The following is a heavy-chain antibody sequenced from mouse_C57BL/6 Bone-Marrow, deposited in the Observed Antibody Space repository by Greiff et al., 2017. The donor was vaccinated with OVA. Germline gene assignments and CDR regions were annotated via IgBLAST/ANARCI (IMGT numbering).Heavy chain of an antibody. CDR2: IDPENGDT. Sequence: VQLQQSGAELVRPRASVKLSCTASGFNIKDDYMHWVKQRPEQGLEWIGWIDPENGDTEYASKFQGKATITADTSSNTAYLQLSSLTSEDTAVYYCTSQGAWFAYWGQGTLVTVSA. CDR3: TSQGAWFAY. J-gene: IGHJ3*01. CDR1: GFNIKDDY. V-gene: IGHV14-4*01.